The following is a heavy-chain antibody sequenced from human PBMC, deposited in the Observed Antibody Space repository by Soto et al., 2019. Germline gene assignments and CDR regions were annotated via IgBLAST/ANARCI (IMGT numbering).Heavy chain of an antibody. CDR2: IRSTVYGATT. CDR3: TRXREWLIRIRFRYYGSDV. Sequence: GGSLRLSCAASGFTFGAYTLAWVRQAPGKGLEWVGSIRSTVYGATTYYDASVRDRFIISRDDSKSVAYLQMNSLRTEDTAVYFCTRXREWLIRIRFRYYGSDVWGQGTTVTVSS. V-gene: IGHV3-49*04. CDR1: GFTFGAYT. D-gene: IGHD6-19*01. J-gene: IGHJ6*02.